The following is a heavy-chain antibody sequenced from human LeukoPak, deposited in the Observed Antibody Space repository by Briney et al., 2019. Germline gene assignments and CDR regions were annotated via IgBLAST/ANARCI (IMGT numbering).Heavy chain of an antibody. CDR3: ARCRLESGSYYYFDY. D-gene: IGHD1-26*01. J-gene: IGHJ4*02. V-gene: IGHV4-39*07. CDR1: GGSISSSSYY. Sequence: SETLSLTCTVSGGSISSSSYYWGWIRQPPGKGLEWIGSIYYSGSTYYNPSLKSRVTISVDTSKNQFSLKLSSVTAADTAVYYCARCRLESGSYYYFDYWGQGTLVTVSS. CDR2: IYYSGST.